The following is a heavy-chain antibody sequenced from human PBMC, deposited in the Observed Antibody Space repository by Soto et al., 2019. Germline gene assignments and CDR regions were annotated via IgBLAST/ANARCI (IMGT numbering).Heavy chain of an antibody. Sequence: GGSLRLSCAASGFTFSSYAMSWVRQAPGKGLEWISAISGSGGSTYYADSVKGRFTISRDNSKNTLYLQMNSLRAEDTAVYYCCPYGDYLPYYFDYWGQGTLVTVSS. CDR2: ISGSGGST. CDR3: CPYGDYLPYYFDY. D-gene: IGHD4-17*01. V-gene: IGHV3-23*01. CDR1: GFTFSSYA. J-gene: IGHJ4*02.